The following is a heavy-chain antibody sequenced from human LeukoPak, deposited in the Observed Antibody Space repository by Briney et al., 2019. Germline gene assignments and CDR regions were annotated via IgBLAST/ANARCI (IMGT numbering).Heavy chain of an antibody. D-gene: IGHD3-10*01. J-gene: IGHJ6*03. CDR1: EFIYSSYS. V-gene: IGHV3-30*01. Sequence: GGSLRLSCAASEFIYSSYSMHWVRQAPGKGLEWVAVISYDGNNRYHADSVKGRFTISRDNSKNTLYLQMNSLRAEDTAVYYCAREPVGDLWFGEGTYYSYYYMDVWGKGTTVTVSS. CDR2: ISYDGNNR. CDR3: AREPVGDLWFGEGTYYSYYYMDV.